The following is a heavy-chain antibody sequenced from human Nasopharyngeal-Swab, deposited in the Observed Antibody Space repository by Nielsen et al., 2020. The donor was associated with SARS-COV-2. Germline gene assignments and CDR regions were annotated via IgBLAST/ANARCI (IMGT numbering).Heavy chain of an antibody. J-gene: IGHJ4*02. CDR3: AAGSAYYDSSDNTFDY. D-gene: IGHD3-22*01. V-gene: IGHV1-58*01. CDR1: GFSFTTSA. CDR2: IGVGSGNT. Sequence: SVEVSCKASGFSFTTSAGQWVRQARGPPLEWIGWIGVGSGNTNYAQKFQERVTITRDMSTSTAYMELSSLRSEDTAVYYCAAGSAYYDSSDNTFDYWGQGTLVTVSS.